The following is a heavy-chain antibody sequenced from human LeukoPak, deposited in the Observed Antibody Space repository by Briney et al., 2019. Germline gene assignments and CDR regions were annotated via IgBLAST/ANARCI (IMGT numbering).Heavy chain of an antibody. CDR2: IYYSGST. J-gene: IGHJ6*03. CDR3: ARVAEYFYYMDV. V-gene: IGHV4-59*01. CDR1: GGSISSFY. Sequence: PSETLSLTCTVSGGSISSFYWSWIRQPPGKGLEWIGYIYYSGSTNYNPSLKSRVTISVDSSKNQFSLRLSSVTAADTAVYYCARVAEYFYYMDVWGKGTTVTVSS. D-gene: IGHD1-14*01.